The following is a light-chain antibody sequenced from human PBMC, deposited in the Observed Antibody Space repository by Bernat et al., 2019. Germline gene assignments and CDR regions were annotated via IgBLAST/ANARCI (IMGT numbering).Light chain of an antibody. V-gene: IGKV3-20*01. CDR3: QQYDNTPPAYT. CDR2: GAS. J-gene: IGKJ2*01. CDR1: QSIIGSY. Sequence: EIVLTQSPGTLSLSPGERSTLSCRASQSIIGSYLAWYQQKPGQAPRPPIYGASSRATGIPDRFSGSGSGTDFTLTISRLEPEDFAVYYCQQYDNTPPAYTFGQGTKLEIK.